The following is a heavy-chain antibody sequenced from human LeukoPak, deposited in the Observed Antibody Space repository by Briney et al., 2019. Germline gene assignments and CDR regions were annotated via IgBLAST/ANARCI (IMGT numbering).Heavy chain of an antibody. V-gene: IGHV3-9*01. Sequence: GGSLRLSCAASGFTFDDYAMHWVRQAPGKGLEWVSGISWNSGSIGYADPVKGRFTISRDNAKNSLYLQMNSLRAEDTAIYFCAKGPFFYYDASGYNYFESWGQGTLVTVSS. CDR2: ISWNSGSI. J-gene: IGHJ4*02. D-gene: IGHD3-22*01. CDR1: GFTFDDYA. CDR3: AKGPFFYYDASGYNYFES.